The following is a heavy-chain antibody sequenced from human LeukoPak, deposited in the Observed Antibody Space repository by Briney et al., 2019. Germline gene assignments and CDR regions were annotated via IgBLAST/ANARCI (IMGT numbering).Heavy chain of an antibody. V-gene: IGHV3-30-3*01. J-gene: IGHJ3*02. CDR3: ARDLYGAKGRDAFDI. D-gene: IGHD4/OR15-4a*01. CDR1: GFTFSSYA. Sequence: GRSLRLSCAASGFTFSSYAMHWVRQAPGKGLEWVAVISYDGSNKYYADSVKGRFTISRDNSKNTLYLQMNSLRVEDTAVHYCARDLYGAKGRDAFDIWGQGTMVTVSS. CDR2: ISYDGSNK.